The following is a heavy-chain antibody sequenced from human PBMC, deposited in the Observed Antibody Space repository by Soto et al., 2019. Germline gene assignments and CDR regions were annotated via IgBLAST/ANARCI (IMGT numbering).Heavy chain of an antibody. V-gene: IGHV3-74*01. CDR3: ARDRVPQLGYYGMDV. J-gene: IGHJ6*02. Sequence: GGSLRLSCAASGFIFNSYWMHWVRQAPGKGLVWVSRINSDESSRSYADSVKGRFTISRDNAKNTLYLQMNSLRAEDTAVYFCARDRVPQLGYYGMDVWGQGTTVTVSS. CDR2: INSDESSR. D-gene: IGHD2-2*01. CDR1: GFIFNSYW.